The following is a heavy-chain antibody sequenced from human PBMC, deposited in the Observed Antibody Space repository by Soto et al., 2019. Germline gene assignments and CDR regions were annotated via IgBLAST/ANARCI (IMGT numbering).Heavy chain of an antibody. CDR1: GGTFSSYA. CDR3: ARYRFYGDSYYGMDV. Sequence: QVQLVQPGAEVKKPGSSVKVSCKASGGTFSSYAISWLRQAPAQGLEWMGATIPIFGTANYAQKFQGRVTISAVESRSRGYMELSSLRSEDTGVYYCARYRFYGDSYYGMDVWGQGTTV. D-gene: IGHD4-17*01. CDR2: TIPIFGTA. V-gene: IGHV1-69*01. J-gene: IGHJ6*02.